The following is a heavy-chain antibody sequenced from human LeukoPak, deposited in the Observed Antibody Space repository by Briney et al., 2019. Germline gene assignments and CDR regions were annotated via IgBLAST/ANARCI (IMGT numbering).Heavy chain of an antibody. V-gene: IGHV3-7*01. CDR3: ASWPGGVGAIFSFDY. Sequence: GGSLRLSCAAPVYSFCTYCMTSLPQTRGRGLEWVANIKQDGSEKYYVGSVKGRFTISRDNAKNSLYLQMNSLRAEDTAVYYCASWPGGVGAIFSFDYWGQGTRVTVSS. CDR2: IKQDGSEK. D-gene: IGHD1-26*01. CDR1: VYSFCTYC. J-gene: IGHJ4*02.